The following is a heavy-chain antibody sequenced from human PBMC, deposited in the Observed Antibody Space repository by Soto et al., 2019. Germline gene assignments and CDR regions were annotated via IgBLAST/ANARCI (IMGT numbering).Heavy chain of an antibody. J-gene: IGHJ4*02. V-gene: IGHV1-69*13. D-gene: IGHD4-17*01. CDR3: ARDPRYGDFPYYFDY. CDR2: IIPIFGTA. CDR1: GGTFSSYA. Sequence: SVKVSCKASGGTFSSYAISWVRQAPGQGLEWMGGIIPIFGTANYAQKFQGRVTITADESTSTAYLELSSLRSEDTAVYYCARDPRYGDFPYYFDYWGQGTLVTVSS.